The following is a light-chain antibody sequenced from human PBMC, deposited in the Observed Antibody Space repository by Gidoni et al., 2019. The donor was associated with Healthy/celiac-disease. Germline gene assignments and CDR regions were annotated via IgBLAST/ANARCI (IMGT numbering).Light chain of an antibody. V-gene: IGKV2-29*02. Sequence: DIVMTTTPLSLSVTPGQPASISCKSSQSLLHSDVKTYLYWYLQKPGQSPQLLLYYVSSRFSGVPDSFSVSGSGTDFTLKFSRVEAEDLGFYYCMQGIHLPYTFGPGTKLEIK. CDR1: QSLLHSDVKTY. CDR3: MQGIHLPYT. CDR2: YVS. J-gene: IGKJ2*01.